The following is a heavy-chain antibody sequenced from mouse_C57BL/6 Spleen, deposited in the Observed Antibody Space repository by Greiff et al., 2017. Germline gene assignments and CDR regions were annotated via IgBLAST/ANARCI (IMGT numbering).Heavy chain of an antibody. D-gene: IGHD1-1*01. CDR1: GYTFTSYW. V-gene: IGHV1-52*01. J-gene: IGHJ3*01. CDR3: AEGDYGEFAD. CDR2: IDPADSET. Sequence: QVQLQQPGAELVRPGASVKLSCKASGYTFTSYWMQWVKQRPIQGLEWIGNIDPADSETNYNQKFKDKATLTVDKSSSTAYMQLSSLTSEDSAVYCCAEGDYGEFADWGQGTLVTVSA.